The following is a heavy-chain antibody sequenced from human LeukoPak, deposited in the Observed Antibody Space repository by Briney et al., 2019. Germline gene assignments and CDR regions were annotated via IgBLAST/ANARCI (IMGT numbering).Heavy chain of an antibody. CDR2: IKQDGSEK. CDR1: GFTFSSYW. V-gene: IGHV3-7*01. J-gene: IGHJ4*02. D-gene: IGHD2-15*01. Sequence: PGGSLRLSCAASGFTFSSYWMSWVRQAPGKGLEWVANIKQDGSEKYYVDSVKGRFTISRDNAKNSLYLQMNSLRAEDTAVYYCARGRAGWQLPLDYWGQGTLVTVSS. CDR3: ARGRAGWQLPLDY.